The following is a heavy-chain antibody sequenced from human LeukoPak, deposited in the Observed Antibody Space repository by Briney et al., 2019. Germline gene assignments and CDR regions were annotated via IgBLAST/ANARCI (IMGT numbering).Heavy chain of an antibody. CDR2: INYSGST. V-gene: IGHV4-34*01. J-gene: IGHJ4*02. D-gene: IGHD3-16*01. CDR3: ARSRWGAYHFDY. CDR1: GGSISGYY. Sequence: SETLSLTCAVYGGSISGYYWSWIRQPPGKGLEWIGEINYSGSTNYNPSLKSRVTISVDTSKNQYSLNMSSVTAADTAVYYCARSRWGAYHFDYWGQGTLVTVSS.